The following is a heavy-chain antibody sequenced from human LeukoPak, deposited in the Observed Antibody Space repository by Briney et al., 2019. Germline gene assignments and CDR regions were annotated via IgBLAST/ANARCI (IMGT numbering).Heavy chain of an antibody. CDR2: ISWNSGSI. CDR3: VTTGGYYFDY. V-gene: IGHV3-9*01. D-gene: IGHD4-17*01. CDR1: GFTFDDYA. J-gene: IGHJ4*02. Sequence: GGSLRLSCAASGFTFDDYAMHWVRQAPGKGLEWVSGISWNSGSIGYADSVKGRFTISRDDAKNSLYLQMNSLRAEDTALYYCVTTGGYYFDYWGQGTLVTVSS.